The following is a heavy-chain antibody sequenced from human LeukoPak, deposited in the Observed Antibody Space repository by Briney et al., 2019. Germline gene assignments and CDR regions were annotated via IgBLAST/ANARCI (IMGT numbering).Heavy chain of an antibody. CDR2: IKQDGSEK. CDR1: GFTFSSYW. Sequence: PGGSLRLSCAAPGFTFSSYWMSWVRQAPGKGLEWVANIKQDGSEKYYVDSVEGRFTISRDNAKKSLYLQMNSLRAEDTAVYYCARHLSGVTGYTYGRGIDSWGQGTLVTVSS. D-gene: IGHD5-18*01. CDR3: ARHLSGVTGYTYGRGIDS. J-gene: IGHJ4*02. V-gene: IGHV3-7*01.